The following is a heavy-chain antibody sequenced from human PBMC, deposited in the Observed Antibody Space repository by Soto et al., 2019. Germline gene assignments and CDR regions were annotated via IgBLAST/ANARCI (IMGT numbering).Heavy chain of an antibody. CDR3: ARMPYTGSHPPFDY. Sequence: TSETLSLTCTFSVGSISPYYWSWIRQSPGKGLEMIGYVYYSGSTIYNPSLKSRVTISVDTSNNQFSLKLSSVTAADTAVYYCARMPYTGSHPPFDYWGRGILVTVPS. CDR1: VGSISPYY. J-gene: IGHJ4*02. D-gene: IGHD1-26*01. CDR2: VYYSGST. V-gene: IGHV4-59*01.